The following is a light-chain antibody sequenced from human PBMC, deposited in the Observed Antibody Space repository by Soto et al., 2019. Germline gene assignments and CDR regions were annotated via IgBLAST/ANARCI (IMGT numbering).Light chain of an antibody. Sequence: EIVLTQSPGTLSLSPGERATLSCRSSQSVGSNYLAWYQQKPGQAPRLLIYAASNRATGVPARFSGSGSGTDFTLTISSLQSEDFAVYYCQQYNNWPPINFGQGTRLEIK. CDR3: QQYNNWPPIN. CDR2: AAS. CDR1: QSVGSN. J-gene: IGKJ5*01. V-gene: IGKV3-15*01.